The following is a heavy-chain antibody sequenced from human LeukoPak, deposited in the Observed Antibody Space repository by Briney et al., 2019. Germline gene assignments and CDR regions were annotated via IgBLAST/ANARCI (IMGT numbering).Heavy chain of an antibody. J-gene: IGHJ4*02. D-gene: IGHD6-13*01. CDR3: ARHTRSSSWYFDY. CDR2: IYYSGST. Sequence: SETLSLTCTVSGGSISSYYWSWIRQHPGKGLEWIGYIYYSGSTYYNPSLKSRVTISVDTSKNQFSLKLSSVTAADTAVYYCARHTRSSSWYFDYWGQGTLVTVSS. CDR1: GGSISSYY. V-gene: IGHV4-59*08.